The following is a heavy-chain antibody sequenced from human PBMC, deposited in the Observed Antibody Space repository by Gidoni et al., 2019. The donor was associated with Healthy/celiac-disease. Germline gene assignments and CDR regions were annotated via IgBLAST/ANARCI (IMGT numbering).Heavy chain of an antibody. CDR3: ARVAPNSWYMGNWFDP. J-gene: IGHJ5*02. V-gene: IGHV4-59*01. CDR2: IYYSGST. CDR1: GGSISSYY. Sequence: QVQLQESGPGLVKPSETLSLTCTVSGGSISSYYWSWIRQPPGKGLEWIGYIYYSGSTNYNPSLKSRVTISVDTSKNQFSLKLSSVTAADTAVYYCARVAPNSWYMGNWFDPWGQGTLVTVSS. D-gene: IGHD6-13*01.